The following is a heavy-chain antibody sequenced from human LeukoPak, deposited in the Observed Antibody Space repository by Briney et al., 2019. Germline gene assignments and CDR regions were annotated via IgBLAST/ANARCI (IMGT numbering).Heavy chain of an antibody. CDR2: ITTNTGNP. CDR1: GCTFNDYA. CDR3: ARDRDWFDP. V-gene: IGHV7-4-1*02. J-gene: IGHJ5*02. Sequence: ASVKVSCKASGCTFNDYAINWVRQAPGQGLEWMGWITTNTGNPTYAPGFTGRVVFSLDTSVSTAYLQINSLKAEDTAVYYCARDRDWFDPWSQGTLVTVSS.